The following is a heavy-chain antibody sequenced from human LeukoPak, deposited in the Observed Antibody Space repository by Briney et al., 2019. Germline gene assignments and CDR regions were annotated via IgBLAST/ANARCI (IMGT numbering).Heavy chain of an antibody. CDR3: ARSGYSYDLPDY. J-gene: IGHJ4*02. V-gene: IGHV3-53*01. D-gene: IGHD5-18*01. CDR1: GFTVSSNY. CDR2: IYSGGST. Sequence: GGSLRLSCAASGFTVSSNYMSWVRQAPGKGLEWVSVIYSGGSTYYADSVKGRFTISRDNSKTTLYLQMNSRRAEDTAVYYCARSGYSYDLPDYWGQGTLVTVSS.